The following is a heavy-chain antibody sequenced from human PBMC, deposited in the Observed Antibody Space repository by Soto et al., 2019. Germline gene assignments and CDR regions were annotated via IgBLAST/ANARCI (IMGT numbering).Heavy chain of an antibody. D-gene: IGHD3-3*01. V-gene: IGHV3-23*01. CDR3: AKASQRNYDFWSGYPAEYYYYGMDV. CDR2: ISGSGGST. J-gene: IGHJ6*02. CDR1: GFTFSSYA. Sequence: PGGSLRLSCAASGFTFSSYAMSWVRQAPGKGLEWVSAISGSGGSTYYADSVKGRFTISRDNSKNTLYLQMNSLRAEDTAVYYCAKASQRNYDFWSGYPAEYYYYGMDVWGQGTTVTVSS.